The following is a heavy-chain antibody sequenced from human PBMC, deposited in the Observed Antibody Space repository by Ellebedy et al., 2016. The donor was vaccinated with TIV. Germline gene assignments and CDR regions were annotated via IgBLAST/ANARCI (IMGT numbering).Heavy chain of an antibody. CDR3: ARATAGFDY. V-gene: IGHV3-13*01. D-gene: IGHD1-1*01. Sequence: GESLKISCAASGFTFSSYDMHWVRQVTGKGLEWVSDIGTAGDTYYPGSVKGRFTISRENAKNSLYLQMNSLRAEDTAVYYCARATAGFDYWGQGTLVTASS. CDR2: IGTAGDT. CDR1: GFTFSSYD. J-gene: IGHJ4*02.